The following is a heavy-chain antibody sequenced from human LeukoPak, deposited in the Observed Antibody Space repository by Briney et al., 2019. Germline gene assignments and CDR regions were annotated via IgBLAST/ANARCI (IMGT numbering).Heavy chain of an antibody. J-gene: IGHJ4*02. D-gene: IGHD3-22*01. CDR3: ASLVDYYDSSGYYLDY. Sequence: SETLSLTCAVYGGSFSGYYWSWIRQPPGKGLEWIGEINHSGSTNYNPSPKSRVTISVDTSKNQFSLKLSSVTAADTAVYYCASLVDYYDSSGYYLDYWGQGTLVTVSS. CDR2: INHSGST. CDR1: GGSFSGYY. V-gene: IGHV4-34*01.